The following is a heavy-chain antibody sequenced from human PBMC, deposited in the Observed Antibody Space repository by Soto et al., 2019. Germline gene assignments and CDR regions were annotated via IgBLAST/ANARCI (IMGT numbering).Heavy chain of an antibody. J-gene: IGHJ4*02. Sequence: ASVKVSCKASGYTFTSYYMHWVRQAPGQGLEWMGIINPSGGSTSYAQKLQGRVTMTTDTSTSTAYMELRSLRSDDTAVYYCARDTIFGVVNLDYWGQGTLVTVSS. D-gene: IGHD3-3*01. CDR3: ARDTIFGVVNLDY. V-gene: IGHV1-46*01. CDR2: INPSGGST. CDR1: GYTFTSYY.